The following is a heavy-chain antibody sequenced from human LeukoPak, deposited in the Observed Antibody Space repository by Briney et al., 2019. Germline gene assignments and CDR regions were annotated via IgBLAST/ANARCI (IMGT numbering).Heavy chain of an antibody. Sequence: PSETLSLTCTVSGGSIRSSYYYWGWIRQPPGKGLEWIGSIYDSGSTYYNPSLKSRVTISVDTSKNQFSLKLNSVTAADTAVYYCARAVGYCSGGSCSLDYWGQGTLVTVSS. CDR1: GGSIRSSYYY. CDR2: IYDSGST. D-gene: IGHD2-15*01. J-gene: IGHJ4*02. CDR3: ARAVGYCSGGSCSLDY. V-gene: IGHV4-39*01.